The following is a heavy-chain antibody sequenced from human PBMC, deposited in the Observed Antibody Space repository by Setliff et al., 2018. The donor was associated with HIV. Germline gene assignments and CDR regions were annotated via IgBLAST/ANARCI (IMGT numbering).Heavy chain of an antibody. V-gene: IGHV3-15*01. Sequence: PGGSLRLSCAASGFTFSGAAMHWVRQAPGKGLEWVGRIKSKTDGGTTDHAAPVKGRFTISRDDSKNTLYLQMNSLRAEDTAVYYCAKAPLTMVATGGEDCWGQGTLVTVSS. D-gene: IGHD2-8*02. CDR1: GFTFSGAA. CDR3: AKAPLTMVATGGEDC. CDR2: IKSKTDGGTT. J-gene: IGHJ4*02.